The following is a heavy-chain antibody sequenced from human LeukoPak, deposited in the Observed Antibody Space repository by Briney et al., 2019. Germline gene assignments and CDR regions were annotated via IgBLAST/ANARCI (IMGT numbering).Heavy chain of an antibody. Sequence: GGSLRLSCAVSGLTFSSYGMHWVRQAPGKGLEWVAVISYDGSNKYYADSVKGRFTISRDNSKNTLYLQMNSLRAEDTAVYYCAKDKAAITYYDFWSGYYHAFDTWGQGTMVTVSS. J-gene: IGHJ3*02. CDR1: GLTFSSYG. CDR2: ISYDGSNK. D-gene: IGHD3-3*01. CDR3: AKDKAAITYYDFWSGYYHAFDT. V-gene: IGHV3-30*18.